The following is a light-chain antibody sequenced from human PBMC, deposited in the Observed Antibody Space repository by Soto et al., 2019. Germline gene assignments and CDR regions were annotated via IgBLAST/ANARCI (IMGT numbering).Light chain of an antibody. CDR3: QKYGGSTRK. Sequence: IVLTQSPVTLSLSPGEIATLSCSASQSVTTQLAWYQQKPGQAPRLIIHGASSRATGVPDRITGSGSGTDFTLSISRLEPEDFAVYYCQKYGGSTRKFGQGTKVDIK. V-gene: IGKV3-20*01. CDR2: GAS. CDR1: QSVTTQ. J-gene: IGKJ1*01.